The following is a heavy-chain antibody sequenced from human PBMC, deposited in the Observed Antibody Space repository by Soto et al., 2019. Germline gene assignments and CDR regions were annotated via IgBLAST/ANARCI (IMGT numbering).Heavy chain of an antibody. J-gene: IGHJ4*02. CDR3: ARVGIFTIFGVAKYYFDY. Sequence: ASVKVSCKASGYTFNSYGISWVRQDHRQGLEWMGWISAYNGNTNYAQKLQGRVTMTTDTSTSTAYMELRSLRSDDTAVYYCARVGIFTIFGVAKYYFDYWGQGTLVTVSS. D-gene: IGHD3-3*01. V-gene: IGHV1-18*01. CDR1: GYTFNSYG. CDR2: ISAYNGNT.